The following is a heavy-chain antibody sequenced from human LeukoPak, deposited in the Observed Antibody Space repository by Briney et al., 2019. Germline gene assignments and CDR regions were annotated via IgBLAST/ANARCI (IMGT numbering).Heavy chain of an antibody. J-gene: IGHJ4*02. Sequence: SETLSLTCTVSGGSISSYYWSWIRQPPGKGLEWIGYIYTSGSTNYNPSLKSRVTISVDTSKNQLSLKLSSVTAADTDVYYCASVSGSKVFFDYWGQGTLVTVSS. CDR1: GGSISSYY. CDR2: IYTSGST. D-gene: IGHD1-26*01. CDR3: ASVSGSKVFFDY. V-gene: IGHV4-4*09.